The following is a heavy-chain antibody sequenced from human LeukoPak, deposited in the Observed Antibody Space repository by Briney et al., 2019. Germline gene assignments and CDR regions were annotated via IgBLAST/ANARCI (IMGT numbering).Heavy chain of an antibody. CDR1: GFIFNTYA. CDR3: ARDPYYDYVWGSYRHPYFDY. CDR2: IAYDGKNT. D-gene: IGHD3-16*02. Sequence: GGSLRLSCAASGFIFNTYAMYWVRQAPGKGLEWVAVIAYDGKNTTYADSVKGRFTISRDNAKNSLYLQMNSLRDEGTAVYYCARDPYYDYVWGSYRHPYFDYWGQGTLVTVSS. J-gene: IGHJ4*02. V-gene: IGHV3-30*04.